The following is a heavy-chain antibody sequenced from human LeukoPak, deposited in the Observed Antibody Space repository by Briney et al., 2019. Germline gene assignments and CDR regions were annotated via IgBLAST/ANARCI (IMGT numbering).Heavy chain of an antibody. CDR3: ARVTRLDV. V-gene: IGHV3-11*04. J-gene: IGHJ6*04. CDR2: ISPNSNTI. Sequence: GGSLRLSCAAAGFTFSDRYMSWIRQAPGQGMEWVAYISPNSNTIHYADSVKGRFTISRDNAKNSLYLQMNSLRAEDTAVYYCARVTRLDVWGKGTTVTVSS. D-gene: IGHD3-3*01. CDR1: GFTFSDRY.